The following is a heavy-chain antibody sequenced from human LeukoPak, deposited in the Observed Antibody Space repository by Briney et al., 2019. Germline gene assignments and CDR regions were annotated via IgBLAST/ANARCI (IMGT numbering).Heavy chain of an antibody. CDR3: ARGNIAVAGLFDY. CDR2: IYHSGST. V-gene: IGHV4-4*02. CDR1: GGPISSSNW. D-gene: IGHD6-19*01. J-gene: IGHJ4*02. Sequence: SGTLSLTCAVSGGPISSSNWWSWVRQPPGKGLEWIGEIYHSGSTNYNPSLKSRVTISVDKSKNQFSLKLSSVTAADTAVYYCARGNIAVAGLFDYWGQGTLVTVSS.